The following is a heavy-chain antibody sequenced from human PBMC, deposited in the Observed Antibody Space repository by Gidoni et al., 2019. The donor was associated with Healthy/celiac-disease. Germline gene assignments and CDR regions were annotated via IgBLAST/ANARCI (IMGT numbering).Heavy chain of an antibody. J-gene: IGHJ4*02. V-gene: IGHV3-48*03. CDR3: AREPYSGYDSD. D-gene: IGHD5-12*01. Sequence: EVQLVESGGGLVQPGGSLRLSCAASGFTFSSYEMNWVRQAPGKGLEWVSYISSSGSTIYYADSVKGRFTISRDNAKNSLYLQMNSLRAEDTAVYYCAREPYSGYDSDWGQGTLVTVSS. CDR2: ISSSGSTI. CDR1: GFTFSSYE.